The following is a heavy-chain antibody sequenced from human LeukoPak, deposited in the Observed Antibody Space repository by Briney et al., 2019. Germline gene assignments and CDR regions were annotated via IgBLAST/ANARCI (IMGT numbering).Heavy chain of an antibody. V-gene: IGHV3-23*01. D-gene: IGHD1-26*01. CDR2: ITGSGATT. CDR1: GFTFSSYA. J-gene: IGHJ4*02. Sequence: QPGASLRLSCAASGFTFSSYAMSWVRQAPGKGLEWVATITGSGATTYYADSVKGRFTMSRDTSKNTLTLYLHMNSLSAEDTAVYYCAKSNSDSRIGSVSSDSWGQGTLVAVSS. CDR3: AKSNSDSRIGSVSSDS.